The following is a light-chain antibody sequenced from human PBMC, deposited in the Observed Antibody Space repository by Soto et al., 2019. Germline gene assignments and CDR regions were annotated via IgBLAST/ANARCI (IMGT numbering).Light chain of an antibody. J-gene: IGLJ3*02. CDR1: SSDVGSYNL. V-gene: IGLV2-23*02. CDR2: EVS. CDR3: CSYAGSSAWV. Sequence: QSALTQPASVSGSPGQSITISCTGTSSDVGSYNLVSWYQQHPGKAPKLMIYEVSKRPSGVSNRFSGSKSGNTASLTISGLQDEDEADYSCCSYAGSSAWVFGGGTKLTVL.